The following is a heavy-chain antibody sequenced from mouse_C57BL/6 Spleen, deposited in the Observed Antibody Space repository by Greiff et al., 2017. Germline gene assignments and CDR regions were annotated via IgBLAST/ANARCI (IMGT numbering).Heavy chain of an antibody. Sequence: EVKLVESGGGLVQPGGSLKLSCAASGFSFSDYGMAWVRQAPRKGPEWVAFISNLAYSIYYADTVTGRFTISRENAKNTLSLEMDSQRSKDTAMYYCARQALPYYAMDYWGQGTSVTVSS. CDR1: GFSFSDYG. J-gene: IGHJ4*01. D-gene: IGHD2-10*01. CDR3: ARQALPYYAMDY. CDR2: ISNLAYSI. V-gene: IGHV5-15*01.